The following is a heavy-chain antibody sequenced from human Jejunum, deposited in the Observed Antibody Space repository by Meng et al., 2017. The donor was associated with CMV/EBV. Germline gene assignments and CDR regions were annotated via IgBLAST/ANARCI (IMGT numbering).Heavy chain of an antibody. J-gene: IGHJ4*02. Sequence: LRLSCVASGFHFGSYSMNWVRQAPGKGLEWVSSISTGGSYIHYADSVKGRFTISRDNAKNSLYLQINSLRVEDTAVYYCARDRVRSDYWGQGTLVTVSS. CDR2: ISTGGSYI. CDR3: ARDRVRSDY. CDR1: GFHFGSYS. V-gene: IGHV3-21*01. D-gene: IGHD2-8*01.